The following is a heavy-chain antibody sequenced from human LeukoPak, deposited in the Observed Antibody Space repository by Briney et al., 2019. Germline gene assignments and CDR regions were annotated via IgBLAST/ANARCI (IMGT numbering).Heavy chain of an antibody. V-gene: IGHV4-31*03. J-gene: IGHJ4*02. CDR3: AREDYYDSNGYLDY. CDR1: GGSISSSGYY. CDR2: IYYSGTT. Sequence: SQTLSLTCTVSGGSISSSGYYWSWLRQHPGKGLEWIGYIYYSGTTYYNPSLKSRVTISVDTSKNQFSLKLFSVTAADTAVYYCAREDYYDSNGYLDYWGQGTLVTVSS. D-gene: IGHD3-22*01.